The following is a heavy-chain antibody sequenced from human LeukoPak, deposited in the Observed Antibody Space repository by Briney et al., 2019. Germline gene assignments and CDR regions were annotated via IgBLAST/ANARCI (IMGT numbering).Heavy chain of an antibody. Sequence: PGGSLRLSCAASGFTFSSYGMHWVRQAPGKGREWVAVISYDGSNKYYADSVKGRFPISRDNSKTTLYLQMNSLRAEDTAVYYCAKRWFGEFFDYWGQGTLVTVSS. J-gene: IGHJ4*02. D-gene: IGHD3-10*01. CDR2: ISYDGSNK. CDR3: AKRWFGEFFDY. V-gene: IGHV3-30*18. CDR1: GFTFSSYG.